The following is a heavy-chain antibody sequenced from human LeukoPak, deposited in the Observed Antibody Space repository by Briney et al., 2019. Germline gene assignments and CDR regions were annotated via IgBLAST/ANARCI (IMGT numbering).Heavy chain of an antibody. CDR2: IYHSGST. Sequence: DPSETLSLTCAVSGGSISSNNWWSWVRQPPGQGLEWIGEIYHSGSTNYNPSLKSRVTISVDKSKNHFSLRLSSVTAADTAVYCARVKAVVTPWVFDYWGQGSLVTVSS. J-gene: IGHJ4*02. CDR3: ARVKAVVTPWVFDY. V-gene: IGHV4-4*02. CDR1: GGSISSNNW. D-gene: IGHD4-23*01.